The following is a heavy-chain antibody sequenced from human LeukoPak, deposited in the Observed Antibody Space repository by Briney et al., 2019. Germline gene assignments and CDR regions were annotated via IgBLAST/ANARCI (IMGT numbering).Heavy chain of an antibody. CDR1: GDSVSSTNYY. V-gene: IGHV4-39*01. Sequence: SETLSVTCTVSGDSVSSTNYYWGWIRQPPGRGLEWIASIRYSEGAYYSPSLKSRAPISVATSKNQFSLRLRSLTATNTAVYYCATQDSSHYWGQGTLVTVSS. CDR3: ATQDSSHY. D-gene: IGHD3-22*01. J-gene: IGHJ4*02. CDR2: IRYSEGA.